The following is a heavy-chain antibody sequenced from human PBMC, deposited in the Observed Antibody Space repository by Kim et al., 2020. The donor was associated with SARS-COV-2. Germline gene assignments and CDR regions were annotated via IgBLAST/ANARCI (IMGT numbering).Heavy chain of an antibody. J-gene: IGHJ4*02. V-gene: IGHV4-34*01. D-gene: IGHD6-13*01. CDR1: GGSFSGYY. Sequence: SETLSLTCAVYGGSFSGYYWSWIRQPPGKGLEWIGEINHSGSTNYNPSLKSRVTISVDTSKNQFSLKLSSVTAADTAVYYCVSWEERQQHDYWGQGTLVTVSS. CDR3: VSWEERQQHDY. CDR2: INHSGST.